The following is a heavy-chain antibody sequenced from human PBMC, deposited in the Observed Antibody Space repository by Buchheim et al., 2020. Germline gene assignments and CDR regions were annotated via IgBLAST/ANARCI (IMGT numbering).Heavy chain of an antibody. CDR2: IGYGGGNK. CDR1: GFTFSNFG. J-gene: IGHJ4*02. CDR3: VKDIGDPGAH. V-gene: IGHV3-30*02. Sequence: QVKLVESGGGVVQPGRSLRLSCATSGFTFSNFGVHWVRQAPGKGLEWLAFIGYGGGNKYYADSVKGRFTISTDNSKNTLYLQMHSLRVDDTALYDCVKDIGDPGAHWGQGT. D-gene: IGHD1-26*01.